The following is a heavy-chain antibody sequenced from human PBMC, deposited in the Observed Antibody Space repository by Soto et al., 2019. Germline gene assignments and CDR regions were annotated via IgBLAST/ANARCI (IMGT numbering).Heavy chain of an antibody. CDR2: IYYSGST. CDR1: GGSISSYY. Sequence: SETLSLTCTVSGGSISSYYWSWIRQPPGKGLEWIGYIYYSGSTNYNPSLKSRVTISVDTSKNQFSLKLSSVTAADTAVYYCSRFFYDSSGYYFGPSRGNWFDPWGQGTLVTVSS. CDR3: SRFFYDSSGYYFGPSRGNWFDP. V-gene: IGHV4-59*01. D-gene: IGHD3-22*01. J-gene: IGHJ5*02.